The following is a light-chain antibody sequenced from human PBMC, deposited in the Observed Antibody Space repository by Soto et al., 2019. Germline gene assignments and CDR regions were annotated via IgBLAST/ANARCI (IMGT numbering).Light chain of an antibody. V-gene: IGLV1-47*01. CDR1: SSNIGINY. Sequence: QPVLTQPPSASGNPGQTVTISCSGSSSNIGINYVYWYQQLPGTAPKLLIYRNSQRPSGIPDRFSGSKSGTSASLAISGLRSEDEDDYYCAAWDDSLGSHAVFGGGTQLTVL. CDR2: RNS. J-gene: IGLJ7*01. CDR3: AAWDDSLGSHAV.